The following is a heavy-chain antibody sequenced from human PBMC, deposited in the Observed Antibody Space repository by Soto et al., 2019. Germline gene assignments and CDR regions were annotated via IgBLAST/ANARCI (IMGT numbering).Heavy chain of an antibody. CDR3: DRSPRAPMIVVGAATRFDF. D-gene: IGHD2-15*01. CDR2: ISPYNGDT. CDR1: GYTFTTYG. V-gene: IGHV1-18*04. Sequence: QVQLVQSGAEVKRPGASVKVSCKASGYTFTTYGFNWVRQAPGQGLEWMGWISPYNGDTNYAQNFQGRVNLTTDTATRTAYMELRSLTSDETDVKYCDRSPRAPMIVVGAATRFDFWGQGTLVTVSS. J-gene: IGHJ4*02.